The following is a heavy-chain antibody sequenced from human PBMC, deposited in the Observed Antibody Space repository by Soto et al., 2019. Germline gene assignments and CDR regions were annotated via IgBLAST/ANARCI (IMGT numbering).Heavy chain of an antibody. CDR3: ARTFKGAWFDP. J-gene: IGHJ5*02. CDR1: GGSISSYY. CDR2: IYYSGST. V-gene: IGHV4-59*08. Sequence: SETLSLTCTVSGGSISSYYWSWIRQPPGKGLEWIGYIYYSGSTNYNPSLKSRVTISVDTSKNQFSLKLSSVTAADTAVYYCARTFKGAWFDPWGQGTLVTVSS.